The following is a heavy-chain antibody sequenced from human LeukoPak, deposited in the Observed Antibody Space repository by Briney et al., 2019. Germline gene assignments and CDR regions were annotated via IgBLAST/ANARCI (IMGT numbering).Heavy chain of an antibody. V-gene: IGHV3-20*04. CDR2: INWNGGST. CDR3: AKEESGPLWYFDY. CDR1: GFMFADHG. J-gene: IGHJ4*02. Sequence: GGSLRLSCAASGFMFADHGMTWVRQVPGKGLEWVSGINWNGGSTGYVDSVKGRFTISRDNAKNVLFLQMNSLRAEDTAVYYCAKEESGPLWYFDYWGQGTLVTVSS. D-gene: IGHD2-21*01.